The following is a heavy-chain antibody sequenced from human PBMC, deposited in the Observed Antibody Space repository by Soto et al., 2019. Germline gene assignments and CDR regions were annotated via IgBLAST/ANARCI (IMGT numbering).Heavy chain of an antibody. J-gene: IGHJ6*02. V-gene: IGHV4-31*03. CDR3: ARDQAYYYDSSGYYWGGMDV. CDR1: GGSISSGGYY. Sequence: PSETLSLTCTVSGGSISSGGYYWSWIRQHPGKGLEWIGYIYYSGSTYYNPSLKSRVTISVDTSENQFSLKLSSVTAADTAVYYCARDQAYYYDSSGYYWGGMDVWGQGTTVTVSS. CDR2: IYYSGST. D-gene: IGHD3-22*01.